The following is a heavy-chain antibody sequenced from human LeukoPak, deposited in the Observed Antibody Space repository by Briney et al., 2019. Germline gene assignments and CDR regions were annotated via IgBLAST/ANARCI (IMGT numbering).Heavy chain of an antibody. D-gene: IGHD5-24*01. Sequence: PGGSLRLSCAASGFTFSSYWMHWVRQAPGKGLVWVSRINSDGSSTTYADSVKGRFTISRDNAKDTLYLQMNSLRAVDTAVYYCAKDDAWLQYGNWGRGTLVTVSS. CDR3: AKDDAWLQYGN. V-gene: IGHV3-74*01. CDR2: INSDGSST. J-gene: IGHJ4*02. CDR1: GFTFSSYW.